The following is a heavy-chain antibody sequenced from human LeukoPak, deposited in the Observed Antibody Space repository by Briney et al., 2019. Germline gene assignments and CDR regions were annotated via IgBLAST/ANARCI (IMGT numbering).Heavy chain of an antibody. J-gene: IGHJ6*03. CDR2: IWYDGSNK. CDR1: GFTFSSFG. CDR3: AKAPSNYYYYYMDV. Sequence: PGGTLRLSCAASGFTFSSFGMHWVRQAPGKGLGWVAFIWYDGSNKYYADSVKGRFTISRDNSKNTLYLQMNSLRAEDTAVYYCAKAPSNYYYYYMDVWGKGTTVTVSS. V-gene: IGHV3-30*02.